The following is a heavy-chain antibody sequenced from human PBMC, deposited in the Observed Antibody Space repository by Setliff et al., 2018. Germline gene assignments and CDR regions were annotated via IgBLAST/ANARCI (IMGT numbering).Heavy chain of an antibody. CDR2: IFYSGRT. D-gene: IGHD1-1*01. V-gene: IGHV4-39*07. CDR1: GASITNINYY. Sequence: SETLSLTCTVSGASITNINYYWGLIRQPPGKGLEWIGSIFYSGRTFYNPSLKSRVTISVDTSKNQFSLKLTSMTAADTAVYYCAKGGGRYHSDSWGQGILVTVSS. CDR3: AKGGGRYHSDS. J-gene: IGHJ4*02.